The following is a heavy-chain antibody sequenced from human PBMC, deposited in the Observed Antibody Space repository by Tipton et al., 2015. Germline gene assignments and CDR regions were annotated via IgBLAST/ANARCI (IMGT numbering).Heavy chain of an antibody. CDR1: GGSVTSGSYY. Sequence: TLSLTCTVSGGSVTSGSYYWSWIRQPPGKGLEWVGTIYYSGDTFYNPSLKSRIAVSVDTSKNQFSLRLNSVTAADTAVYYCASSHYPFWSGYYGSFDCWGQGSLVTVSS. D-gene: IGHD3-3*01. J-gene: IGHJ4*02. CDR3: ASSHYPFWSGYYGSFDC. V-gene: IGHV4-39*01. CDR2: IYYSGDT.